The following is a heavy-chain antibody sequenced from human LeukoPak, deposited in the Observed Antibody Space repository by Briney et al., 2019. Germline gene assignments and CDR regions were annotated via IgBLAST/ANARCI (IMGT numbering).Heavy chain of an antibody. CDR1: GFTFSTYA. J-gene: IGHJ4*02. Sequence: SGGSLRLSCAASGFTFSTYAMHWVRQAPGKGLEYVSAISDDGSGTYHANSVKGGFTISRDNSRNTLYLQMGSLRFEDMAVYFCARRYCTSSGCSAFDSWGQGTLVTVSS. D-gene: IGHD2-8*01. V-gene: IGHV3-64*01. CDR3: ARRYCTSSGCSAFDS. CDR2: ISDDGSGT.